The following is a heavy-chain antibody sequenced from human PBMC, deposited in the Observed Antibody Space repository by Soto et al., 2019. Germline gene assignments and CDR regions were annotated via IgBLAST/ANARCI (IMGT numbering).Heavy chain of an antibody. D-gene: IGHD2-2*01. CDR1: GASINRGDTDY. Sequence: SETLSLTCSVSGASINRGDTDYWNWIRQHPVKGLEWIGYIYYSGRIYYNPSLESRVTISLDTSRNQFSLKLTSVTAADTAVFYCAREYANSPEAFDFWGQGALVTVSS. V-gene: IGHV4-31*03. J-gene: IGHJ4*02. CDR3: AREYANSPEAFDF. CDR2: IYYSGRI.